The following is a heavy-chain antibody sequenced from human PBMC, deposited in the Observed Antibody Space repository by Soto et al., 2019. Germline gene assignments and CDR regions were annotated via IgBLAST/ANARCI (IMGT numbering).Heavy chain of an antibody. Sequence: EVQLVESGGGLVQPGGSLRLSCAASGFTFSSYEMNWVRQAPGKGLELVSYISSSGSTIYYADSVKGRFTISRDNAKNSLYLQMDSVRAEDTAVYYCARGVSPPVVPAAPMYNWFDPWGQGTLVTVSS. CDR3: ARGVSPPVVPAAPMYNWFDP. CDR2: ISSSGSTI. V-gene: IGHV3-48*03. CDR1: GFTFSSYE. D-gene: IGHD2-2*01. J-gene: IGHJ5*02.